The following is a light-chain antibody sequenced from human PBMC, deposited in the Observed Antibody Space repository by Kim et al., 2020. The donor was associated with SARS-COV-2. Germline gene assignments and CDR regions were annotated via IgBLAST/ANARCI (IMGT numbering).Light chain of an antibody. Sequence: GRSNTISCTGTRGDVGGYNHVSWYQQHPGKIPKLLIYDVSKWPSGVSNRFSGSKSGNTASLTISGLQAEDEADYYCTSYTSSNTWVFGGGTQLTVL. CDR2: DVS. J-gene: IGLJ3*02. V-gene: IGLV2-14*04. CDR3: TSYTSSNTWV. CDR1: RGDVGGYNH.